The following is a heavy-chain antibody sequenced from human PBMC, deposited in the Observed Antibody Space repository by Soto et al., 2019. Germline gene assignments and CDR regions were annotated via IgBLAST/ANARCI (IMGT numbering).Heavy chain of an antibody. J-gene: IGHJ1*01. CDR2: ISNDGSS. V-gene: IGHV3-74*01. CDR1: GFTFSSYW. Sequence: EVQLVESGGGLVQPGGSLRLSCVASGFTFSSYWMHWVHQAPGKGLVWVSSISNDGSSIYADPVKGRFTISRDNAKNTLYLQMNSLRAEDTAVYYCARLPNKSPQNWGQGTLVIVSP. CDR3: ARLPNKSPQN.